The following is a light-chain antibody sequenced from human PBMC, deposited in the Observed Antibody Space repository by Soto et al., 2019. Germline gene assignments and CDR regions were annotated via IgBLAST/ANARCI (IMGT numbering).Light chain of an antibody. CDR2: GAS. V-gene: IGKV3-15*01. CDR1: QSVSSN. CDR3: QQYNNWPWT. Sequence: EIVMTQSPATLSVSPGERATLSCRASQSVSSNLAWYQQKPGQAPRLLIYGASTRATGIPARFSGSRSGTECTLTISSLQSEDFAVYYCQQYNNWPWTFGQETEVEIK. J-gene: IGKJ1*01.